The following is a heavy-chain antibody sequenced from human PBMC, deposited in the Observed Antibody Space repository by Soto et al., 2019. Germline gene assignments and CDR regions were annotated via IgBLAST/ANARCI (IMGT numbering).Heavy chain of an antibody. J-gene: IGHJ5*02. CDR3: ARDSRKAGTTSP. CDR1: GGSISSSNW. CDR2: IYHSGST. D-gene: IGHD1-1*01. V-gene: IGHV4-4*02. Sequence: SETLSLTCAVPGGSISSSNWWSWVRQPPGKGLEWIGEIYHSGSTNYNPSLKSRVTISLDKSKNQFSLKLSSVTAADTAVYYCARDSRKAGTTSPWGQGTLVTVS.